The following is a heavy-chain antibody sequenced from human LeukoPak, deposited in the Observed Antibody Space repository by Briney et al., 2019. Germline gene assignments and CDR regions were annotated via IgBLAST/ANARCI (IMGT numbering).Heavy chain of an antibody. CDR1: GGSISSTSY. CDR3: ARQEVGAGYCSSTSCAEPHWFDP. V-gene: IGHV4-39*01. Sequence: SETLSLTCIVSGGSISSTSYWGWIRQPPGKGLEWIGTILYSGSTFYNPSLKSRVTISVDTSKNQFSLKLNSVTAADTAVYYCARQEVGAGYCSSTSCAEPHWFDPWGRGTLVTVSS. D-gene: IGHD2-2*01. CDR2: ILYSGST. J-gene: IGHJ5*02.